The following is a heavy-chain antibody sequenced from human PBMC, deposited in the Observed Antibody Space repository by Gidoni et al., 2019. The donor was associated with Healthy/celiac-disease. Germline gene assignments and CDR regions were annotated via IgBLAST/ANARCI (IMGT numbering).Heavy chain of an antibody. CDR3: ARIQNWFDP. CDR2: ISGSDGST. D-gene: IGHD5-18*01. CDR1: GFTFSSYA. V-gene: IGHV3-23*01. Sequence: EGQLLESGGGLVQPGGSRRPSCAASGFTFSSYAMNWARQAPGKGLEWVSAISGSDGSTYYADSVKGRFTISRDNSKNTLYLQMNSLRAEDTAVYYCARIQNWFDPWGQGTLVTVSS. J-gene: IGHJ5*02.